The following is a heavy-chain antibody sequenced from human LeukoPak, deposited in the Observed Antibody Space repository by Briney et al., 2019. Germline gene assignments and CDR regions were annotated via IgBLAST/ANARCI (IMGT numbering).Heavy chain of an antibody. CDR3: ARSRDFWSGYSHNFYGMDV. J-gene: IGHJ6*02. CDR2: IIPIFGTA. CDR1: GGTFSSYA. V-gene: IGHV1-69*01. Sequence: SVKVSCKASGGTFSSYAISWVRQAPGQGLEWMGGIIPIFGTANYAQKFQGRVTITADESTSTAYMELSSLRSEDTAVYYCARSRDFWSGYSHNFYGMDVWGQGTTVTVSS. D-gene: IGHD3-3*01.